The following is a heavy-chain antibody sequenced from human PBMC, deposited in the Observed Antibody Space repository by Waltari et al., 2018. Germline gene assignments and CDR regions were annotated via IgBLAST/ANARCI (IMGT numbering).Heavy chain of an antibody. D-gene: IGHD2-2*02. CDR1: GGTFSSYA. CDR3: ARGGIVVVPAPIRSEFDP. J-gene: IGHJ5*02. CDR2: IIPIFGTA. Sequence: QVQLVQSGAEVKKTGSSMKVSCKDSGGTFSSYAISWLRQAPGHGLEWMGGIIPIFGTANYAQKFQGRVTITADESTSTAYMELSSLRSEDTAVYYCARGGIVVVPAPIRSEFDPWGQGTLVTVSS. V-gene: IGHV1-69*12.